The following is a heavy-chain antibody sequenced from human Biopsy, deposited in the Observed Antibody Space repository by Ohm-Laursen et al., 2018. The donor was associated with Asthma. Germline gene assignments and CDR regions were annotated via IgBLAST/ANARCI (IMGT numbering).Heavy chain of an antibody. CDR2: SDHRGNT. Sequence: GTLSLTCSMYGLSSSGYYWTWIRQPPGKGLEWIGESDHRGNTNTNPTLKGRVTISKDKSANEFSLKMRSVTAADTAIYYCARGPEWSGLDIWGQGTTVTVSS. CDR1: GLSSSGYY. D-gene: IGHD3-3*01. CDR3: ARGPEWSGLDI. J-gene: IGHJ6*02. V-gene: IGHV4-34*01.